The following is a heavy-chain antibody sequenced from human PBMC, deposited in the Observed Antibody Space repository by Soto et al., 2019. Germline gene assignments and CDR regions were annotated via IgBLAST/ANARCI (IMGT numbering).Heavy chain of an antibody. J-gene: IGHJ6*02. D-gene: IGHD6-13*01. CDR3: ARVRVGVGAVAGYYYYYGMDV. CDR2: IIPIFGTA. Sequence: ASVKVSCKASGGTFSSYAISWLRQAPGQGLEWMGGIIPIFGTANYAQKFQGRVTITADESTSTAYMELSSLRSEDTAVYYCARVRVGVGAVAGYYYYYGMDVWGQGTTVTVSS. CDR1: GGTFSSYA. V-gene: IGHV1-69*13.